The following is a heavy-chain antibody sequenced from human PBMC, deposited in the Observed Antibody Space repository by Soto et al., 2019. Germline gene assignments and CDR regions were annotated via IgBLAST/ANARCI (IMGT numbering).Heavy chain of an antibody. CDR3: ARGIPELPPLVPAAILGYYYYGMDV. J-gene: IGHJ6*02. CDR2: IIPIFGTA. V-gene: IGHV1-69*13. D-gene: IGHD2-2*02. CDR1: GGTFSSYA. Sequence: SVKVSCKASGGTFSSYAISWVRQAPGQGLEWMGGIIPIFGTANYAQKFQGRVTITADESTSTAYMELSSLRSEDTAVYYCARGIPELPPLVPAAILGYYYYGMDVWGQGTTVTVS.